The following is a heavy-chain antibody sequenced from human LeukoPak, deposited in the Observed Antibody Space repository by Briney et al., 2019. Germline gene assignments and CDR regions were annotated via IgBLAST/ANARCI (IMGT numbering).Heavy chain of an antibody. J-gene: IGHJ4*02. CDR2: IKQDGSEK. CDR1: GFTFSNYW. Sequence: GGSLRLSCAASGFTFSNYWMAWVRQAPGKGLEWVANIKQDGSEKNYVDSVKGRFTISRDNAKNSLYLQMSSLRAEDTAVYYCVRVSVDTAGLDNWGQGTLVTVSS. D-gene: IGHD5-18*01. V-gene: IGHV3-7*05. CDR3: VRVSVDTAGLDN.